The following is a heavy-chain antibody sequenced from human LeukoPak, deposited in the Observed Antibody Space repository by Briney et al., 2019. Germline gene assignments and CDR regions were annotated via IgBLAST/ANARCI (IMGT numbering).Heavy chain of an antibody. Sequence: PGGSLTLSCAPSGFSLSTYAMTWLRPAPGKGLEGFSSICDRGGRTYYAGSVKGRFTISRDNSKTTLYLQMNSLRAEDTAVYYCARKSRCGGGNCYYSPLDSWGQGTLVTVSS. V-gene: IGHV3-23*01. CDR1: GFSLSTYA. CDR2: ICDRGGRT. D-gene: IGHD2-15*01. J-gene: IGHJ4*02. CDR3: ARKSRCGGGNCYYSPLDS.